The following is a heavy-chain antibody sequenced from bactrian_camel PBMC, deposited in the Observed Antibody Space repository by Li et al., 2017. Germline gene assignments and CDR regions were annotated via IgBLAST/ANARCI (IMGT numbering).Heavy chain of an antibody. J-gene: IGHJ4*01. D-gene: IGHD7*01. CDR1: GFFSSSRGFC. V-gene: IGHV3S53*01. CDR2: INSNGQE. Sequence: HVQLVESGGGSAQAGGSLRLSCEVSGFFSSSRGFCMAWFRQAPGKEREGVAAINSNGQENYADSVKGRFTISRDNAENTVSLQMNDLGPEDTALYYCFASGGHYSTDYMYRAQGTQVTVS.